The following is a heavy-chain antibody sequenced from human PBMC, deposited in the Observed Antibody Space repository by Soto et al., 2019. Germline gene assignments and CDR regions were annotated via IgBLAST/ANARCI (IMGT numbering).Heavy chain of an antibody. J-gene: IGHJ5*02. CDR2: INPNSGGT. V-gene: IGHV1-2*02. CDR1: GYTFTGYY. CDR3: AGGVLSGSYYNWFDP. Sequence: ASVKVSCKASGYTFTGYYMHWVRQAPGQGLEWMGWINPNSGGTDYAQKFQGRVTMTRDTSISTAYMELSRLRSDDTAVYYCAGGVLSGSYYNWFDPWGQGTPFTVSS. D-gene: IGHD1-26*01.